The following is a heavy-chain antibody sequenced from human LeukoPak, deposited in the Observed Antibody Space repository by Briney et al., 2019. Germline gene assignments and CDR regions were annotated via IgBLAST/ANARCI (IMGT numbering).Heavy chain of an antibody. CDR1: GFTFSDYY. CDR3: ARDESPHYFYYYMDV. J-gene: IGHJ6*03. Sequence: GGTLRLSCAASGFTFSDYYMSWIRQAPGKGLEWVSYITSSGGSIYYADSVKGRFTISRDNAKNSLYLQMNSLRAEDRAVYYCARDESPHYFYYYMDVWGKGTTVTDSS. CDR2: ITSSGGSI. V-gene: IGHV3-11*04.